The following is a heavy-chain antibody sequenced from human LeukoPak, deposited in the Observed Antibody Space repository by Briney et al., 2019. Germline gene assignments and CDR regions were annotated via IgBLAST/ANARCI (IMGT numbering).Heavy chain of an antibody. CDR3: ARSPPLYGDYAQYYLDD. D-gene: IGHD4-17*01. CDR1: GGSISTYY. V-gene: IGHV4-59*08. Sequence: SETLSLTCTVSGGSISTYYWSWIRQPPGKGLEWIGHIHYSGNTTYNPSLKSRVTTSVATPKNQFSLRLTSVTAADTAVYYCARSPPLYGDYAQYYLDDWGQGTLVTVSS. J-gene: IGHJ4*02. CDR2: IHYSGNT.